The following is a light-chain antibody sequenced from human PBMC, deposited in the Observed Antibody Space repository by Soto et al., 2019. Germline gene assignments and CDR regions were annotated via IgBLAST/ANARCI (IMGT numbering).Light chain of an antibody. CDR1: QSISRY. CDR3: QQSYSTPRIT. CDR2: AAS. Sequence: DIQFTPSPSSLSASVGDRVTITCRASQSISRYLNWYQQKPGKAPKLLIYAASSLQSGVPSRFSGSVSGTDFTLTISSLQPEDFATYYCQQSYSTPRITFGQGTRLEIK. V-gene: IGKV1-39*01. J-gene: IGKJ5*01.